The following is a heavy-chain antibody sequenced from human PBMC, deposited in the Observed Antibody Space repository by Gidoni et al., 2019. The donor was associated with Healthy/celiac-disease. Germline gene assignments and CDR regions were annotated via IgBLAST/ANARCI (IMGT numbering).Heavy chain of an antibody. Sequence: QLQLQESGPGLVKPSETLSLTCTVSGGSISSSSYYWGWIRQPPGKGLEWIGSIYYSGSTYYNPSLKSRVTISVDTSKNQFSLKLSSVTAADTAVYYCATARGSSSWIPNWYFDLWGRGTLVTVSS. D-gene: IGHD6-13*01. CDR2: IYYSGST. CDR1: GGSISSSSYY. V-gene: IGHV4-39*01. J-gene: IGHJ2*01. CDR3: ATARGSSSWIPNWYFDL.